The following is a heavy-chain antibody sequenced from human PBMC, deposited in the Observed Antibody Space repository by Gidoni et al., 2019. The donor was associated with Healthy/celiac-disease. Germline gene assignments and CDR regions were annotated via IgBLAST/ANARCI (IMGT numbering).Heavy chain of an antibody. Sequence: QLQLQESGPGLVKPSETLSLTCTVSGGSISSSSYYWGWIRQPPGKGLEWIGSIYYSGSTYYNPSLKSRVTISVDTSKNQFSLKLSSVTAADTAVYYCATRIAAAAVSWFDPWGQGTLVTVSS. D-gene: IGHD6-13*01. CDR1: GGSISSSSYY. CDR2: IYYSGST. V-gene: IGHV4-39*01. J-gene: IGHJ5*02. CDR3: ATRIAAAAVSWFDP.